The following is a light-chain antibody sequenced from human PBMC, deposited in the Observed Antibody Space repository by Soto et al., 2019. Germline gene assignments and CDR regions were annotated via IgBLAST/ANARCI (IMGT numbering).Light chain of an antibody. V-gene: IGLV8-61*01. J-gene: IGLJ2*01. CDR2: STN. CDR1: SGSVSTTYY. Sequence: VVTQEPSFSVSPGGTVTLTCGLTSGSVSTTYYPSWYQQTPGQAPRTLIYSTNIRSSGVPDRFSGSILGNKAALTITGAQADDESDYHCMLYMGGGLVVFGGGTKLPVL. CDR3: MLYMGGGLVV.